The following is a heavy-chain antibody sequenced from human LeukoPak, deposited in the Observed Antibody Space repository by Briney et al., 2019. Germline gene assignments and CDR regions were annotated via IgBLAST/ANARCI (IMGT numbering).Heavy chain of an antibody. Sequence: SETLSLTCTVSGGSISSSSYYWGWIRRPPGKGLEWIGSIYYSGSTYYNPSLKSRVTISVDTSKNQFSLKLSSVTAADTAVYYCARERIAAAGGGFDYWGQGTLVTVSS. V-gene: IGHV4-39*07. CDR2: IYYSGST. D-gene: IGHD6-13*01. J-gene: IGHJ4*02. CDR3: ARERIAAAGGGFDY. CDR1: GGSISSSSYY.